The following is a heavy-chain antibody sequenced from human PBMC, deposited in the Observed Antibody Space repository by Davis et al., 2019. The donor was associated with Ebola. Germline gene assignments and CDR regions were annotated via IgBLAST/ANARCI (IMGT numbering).Heavy chain of an antibody. J-gene: IGHJ4*02. Sequence: ASVKVSCKASGYIFRDFGITWVRQAPGQGLEWLGWINGYTGYTQYRQSLQDRVTMTTDTSTSTAYMELSRLRSDDTAVYYCAREGVMSYDSSGYSLDDWGQGTLVTVSS. CDR1: GYIFRDFG. CDR3: AREGVMSYDSSGYSLDD. CDR2: INGYTGYT. D-gene: IGHD3-22*01. V-gene: IGHV1-18*01.